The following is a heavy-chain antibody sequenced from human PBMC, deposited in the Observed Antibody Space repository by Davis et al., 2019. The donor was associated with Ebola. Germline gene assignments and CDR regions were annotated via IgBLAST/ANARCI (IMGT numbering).Heavy chain of an antibody. CDR1: GFTFNYYG. D-gene: IGHD7-27*01. CDR2: IWYDGSNK. V-gene: IGHV3-33*01. Sequence: GGSLRLSCAASGFTFNYYGMHWVRQAPGKGLEWVAVIWYDGSNKYYADSVKGRFTISRDNSKNTLYLQMNSLRAEDTAVYYCARVRGTGDPDYWGQGTLVTVSS. CDR3: ARVRGTGDPDY. J-gene: IGHJ4*02.